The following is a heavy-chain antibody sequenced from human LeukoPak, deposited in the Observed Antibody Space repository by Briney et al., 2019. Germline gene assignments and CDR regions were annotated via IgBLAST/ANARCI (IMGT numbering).Heavy chain of an antibody. CDR2: IIPILGIA. Sequence: SVKVSCKASGYTFTSYGISWVRQAPGQGLEWMGRIIPILGIANYAQKFQGRVTITADKSTSTAYMELSSLRSEDTAVYYCARVSDILTGYSMDYWGQGTLVTVSS. D-gene: IGHD3-9*01. V-gene: IGHV1-69*04. CDR3: ARVSDILTGYSMDY. J-gene: IGHJ4*02. CDR1: GYTFTSYG.